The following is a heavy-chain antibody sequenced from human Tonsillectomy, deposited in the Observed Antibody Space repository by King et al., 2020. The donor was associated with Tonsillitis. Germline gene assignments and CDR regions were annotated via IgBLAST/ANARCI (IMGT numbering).Heavy chain of an antibody. CDR2: ITGFGGST. V-gene: IGHV3-23*04. Sequence: VQLVESGGGLVQPGGSLRLSCAASGFSFKSYAMSWVRQAPGKGLEWVSAITGFGGSTYYADSVKGRFTISRDNSKNTLYLQMNSLRAEDTAVYYCAKPGDGYNYWFDPWGQGTLVTVSS. D-gene: IGHD5-24*01. J-gene: IGHJ5*02. CDR1: GFSFKSYA. CDR3: AKPGDGYNYWFDP.